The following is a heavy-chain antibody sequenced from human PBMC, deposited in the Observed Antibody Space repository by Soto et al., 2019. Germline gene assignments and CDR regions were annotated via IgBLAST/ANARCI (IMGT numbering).Heavy chain of an antibody. CDR1: GFTFSDYA. J-gene: IGHJ4*02. Sequence: VQLVECGGGVVQPGRSLRLSCAASGFTFSDYAMHWVRQAPGKGLEWVAAVSHDGRNTHYADSVKGRFTISRDSSKNTVSLEMTSLRAEDTAVYYCAKGGRQWLVTSDFNYWGQGALVTVSS. V-gene: IGHV3-30*18. CDR3: AKGGRQWLVTSDFNY. CDR2: VSHDGRNT. D-gene: IGHD6-19*01.